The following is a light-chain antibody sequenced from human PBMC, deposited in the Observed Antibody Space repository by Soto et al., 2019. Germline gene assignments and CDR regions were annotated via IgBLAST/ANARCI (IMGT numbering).Light chain of an antibody. J-gene: IGKJ4*01. CDR3: QQYDNWPLT. V-gene: IGKV3-15*01. Sequence: EIVMTQSPATLSVSPGERATLSCRASQSVTGRLAWYQQKRGQAPRPLIYAASTRATGIPARFSGSGSGTEFTLTISSLQSEDFAVYYCQQYDNWPLTFGGGTKVEIK. CDR1: QSVTGR. CDR2: AAS.